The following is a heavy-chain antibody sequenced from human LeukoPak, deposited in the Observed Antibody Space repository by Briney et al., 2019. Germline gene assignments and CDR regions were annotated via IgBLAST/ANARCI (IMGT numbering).Heavy chain of an antibody. CDR1: GYTFTSYG. J-gene: IGHJ6*02. CDR2: ISAYNGNT. V-gene: IGHV1-18*01. D-gene: IGHD4-17*01. Sequence: ASVKVSCKASGYTFTSYGISWVRQAPRQGLEWMGWISAYNGNTNYAQKLQGRVTMTTDTSTSTAYMELSSLRSEDTAVYYCARGLSSVTTDYYYYYGMDVWGQGTTVTVSS. CDR3: ARGLSSVTTDYYYYYGMDV.